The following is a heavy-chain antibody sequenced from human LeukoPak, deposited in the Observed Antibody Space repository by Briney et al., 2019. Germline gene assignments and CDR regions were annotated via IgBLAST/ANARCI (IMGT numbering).Heavy chain of an antibody. D-gene: IGHD6-13*01. CDR2: ISGSGGST. V-gene: IGHV3-23*01. CDR1: GFTFSSYA. J-gene: IGHJ4*02. Sequence: GGSLRLSCAASGFTFSSYAMSGVRQAPGKGLEWVSAISGSGGSTYYADSVKGRFTISRDNSKNTLYLQMNSLRAEDTAVYYCAKAQQLIFLLDYWGQGTLVTVSS. CDR3: AKAQQLIFLLDY.